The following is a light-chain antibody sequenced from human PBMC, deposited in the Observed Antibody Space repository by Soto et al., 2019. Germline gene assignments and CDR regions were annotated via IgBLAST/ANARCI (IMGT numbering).Light chain of an antibody. CDR1: SGHSNYA. J-gene: IGLJ3*02. Sequence: QSVLTQSPSASASLGASVKLTCTLSSGHSNYAITWHQQQPEKGPRYLMKLNSDGSHSKGDGIPDRLSGSSSGTERYLTISSIQSEDEADYYCQTWGTGIQVFGGGTKVTVL. CDR3: QTWGTGIQV. V-gene: IGLV4-69*01. CDR2: LNSDGSH.